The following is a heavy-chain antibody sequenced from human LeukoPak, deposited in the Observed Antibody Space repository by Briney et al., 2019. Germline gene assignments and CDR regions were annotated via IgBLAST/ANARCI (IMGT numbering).Heavy chain of an antibody. CDR3: ATKQWLAPPPDS. CDR2: INTDGTVT. D-gene: IGHD6-19*01. Sequence: RPGGSLRLSCAASGFTFSKYWMLWVRQAPGKGLESVSRINTDGTVTTYADSVKGRFTVSRDNADNTMFLQMNSVRDEDTGVYYCATKQWLAPPPDSWGQGTPVTVSS. J-gene: IGHJ4*02. CDR1: GFTFSKYW. V-gene: IGHV3-74*01.